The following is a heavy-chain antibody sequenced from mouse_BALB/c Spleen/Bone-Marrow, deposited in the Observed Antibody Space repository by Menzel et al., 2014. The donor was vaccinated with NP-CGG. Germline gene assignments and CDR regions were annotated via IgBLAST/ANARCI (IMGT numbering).Heavy chain of an antibody. CDR3: ARWYYGSSSFAY. V-gene: IGHV1-9*01. Sequence: QVQLKQSGAELMKPGASVKISCKATGYTFSTYWIEWVKQRPGHGLEWIGEILPGSGSTNYNEKFKGKATFTADTSSNTVYMQLSNLTSEDSAVYYCARWYYGSSSFAYWGQGTLVTVSA. CDR1: GYTFSTYW. D-gene: IGHD1-1*01. CDR2: ILPGSGST. J-gene: IGHJ3*01.